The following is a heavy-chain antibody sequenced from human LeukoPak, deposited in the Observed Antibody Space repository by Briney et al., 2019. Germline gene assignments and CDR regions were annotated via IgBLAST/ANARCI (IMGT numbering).Heavy chain of an antibody. D-gene: IGHD4-11*01. Sequence: SETLSPTCTVSGGSISSYYWSWIRQPPGKGLEWIGYIYYSGSTNYNPSLKSRVTISVDTSKNQFSLKLSSVTAADTAVYYCARQVRGYFDYWGQGTLVTVSS. V-gene: IGHV4-59*08. CDR2: IYYSGST. J-gene: IGHJ4*02. CDR1: GGSISSYY. CDR3: ARQVRGYFDY.